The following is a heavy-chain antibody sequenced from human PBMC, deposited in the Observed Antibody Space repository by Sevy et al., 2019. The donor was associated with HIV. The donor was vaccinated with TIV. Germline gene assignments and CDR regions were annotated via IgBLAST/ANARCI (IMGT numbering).Heavy chain of an antibody. D-gene: IGHD3-10*01. CDR3: IYGRF. CDR1: GFTFSSYA. J-gene: IGHJ4*02. V-gene: IGHV3-33*01. Sequence: GGSLRLSCAASGFTFSSYAIHWVRQAPGKGLEWVAAIWYDGSNKYYADSVKGRFTISRDTSNNTLSLQMDTLRADDTAVYYCIYGRFWGQGTLVTVSS. CDR2: IWYDGSNK.